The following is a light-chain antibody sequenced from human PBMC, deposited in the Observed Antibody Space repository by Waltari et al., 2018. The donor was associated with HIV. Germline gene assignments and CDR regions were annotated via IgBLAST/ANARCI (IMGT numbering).Light chain of an antibody. CDR1: DNDIGGYNY. CDR3: NSYRRSPGMLLV. CDR2: DVD. V-gene: IGLV2-14*03. Sequence: QSALTQPASLSGSPGQSITISCTGTDNDIGGYNYVSWYQQRPGKVPRLLIYDVDSRPAGAPLRFSAYTYGHTASLTSAGLQPEDEATYNCNSYRRSPGMLLVFGTGTEVTV. J-gene: IGLJ1*01.